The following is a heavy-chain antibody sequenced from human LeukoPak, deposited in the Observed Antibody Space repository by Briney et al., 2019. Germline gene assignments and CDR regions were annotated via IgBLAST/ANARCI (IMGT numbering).Heavy chain of an antibody. CDR2: ISSSGSTI. J-gene: IGHJ4*02. CDR3: ARELMITFGGVVVNKYYFDY. V-gene: IGHV3-11*04. Sequence: GGSLRLSCAASEFTFSDYYMSWIRQAPGKGLEWVSYISSSGSTIYYADSVKGRFTISRDNAKNSLYLQMNSLRAEDTAVYYCARELMITFGGVVVNKYYFDYWGQGTPVTVSS. CDR1: EFTFSDYY. D-gene: IGHD3-16*02.